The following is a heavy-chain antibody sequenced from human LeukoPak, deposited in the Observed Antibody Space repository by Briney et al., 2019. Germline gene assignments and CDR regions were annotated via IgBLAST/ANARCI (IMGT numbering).Heavy chain of an antibody. CDR1: GFPFSTLA. D-gene: IGHD1-1*01. V-gene: IGHV3-30*04. CDR2: ISYDGSNK. Sequence: GGSLRLSCSASGFPFSTLAMHWVRQAPGKGLEWVAVISYDGSNKYYADSVKGRFTISRDNSKNTLYLQMNSLRAEDTAVYYCASRNVGGTQFDPWGQGTLVTVSS. J-gene: IGHJ5*02. CDR3: ASRNVGGTQFDP.